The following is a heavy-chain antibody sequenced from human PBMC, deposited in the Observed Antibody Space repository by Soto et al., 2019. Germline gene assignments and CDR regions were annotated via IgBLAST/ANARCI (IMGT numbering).Heavy chain of an antibody. CDR2: INAGNGNT. J-gene: IGHJ4*02. D-gene: IGHD3-3*01. CDR3: ARAVYGFWSGYPYFDY. CDR1: GYSFTSYA. Sequence: QVQLVQSGAEVKKPGASVKVSCKASGYSFTSYAMHWVRQAPGQRLEWMGWINAGNGNTKYSQKFQGRVTITRDTSASTAYMELSSLRSEDTAVYYCARAVYGFWSGYPYFDYWGQGTLVTVSS. V-gene: IGHV1-3*01.